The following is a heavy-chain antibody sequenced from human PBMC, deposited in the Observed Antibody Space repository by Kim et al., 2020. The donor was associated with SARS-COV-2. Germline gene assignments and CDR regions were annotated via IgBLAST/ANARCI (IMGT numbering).Heavy chain of an antibody. V-gene: IGHV4-39*01. CDR3: ARHAPSWLRLEGGFDP. CDR2: IYYSGST. D-gene: IGHD5-12*01. CDR1: GGSISSSSYY. J-gene: IGHJ5*02. Sequence: SETLSLTCTVSGGSISSSSYYWGWIRQPPGKGLEWIGSIYYSGSTYYNPSLKSRVTISVDTSKNQFSLKLSSVTAADTAVYYCARHAPSWLRLEGGFDPWGQGTLVTVSS.